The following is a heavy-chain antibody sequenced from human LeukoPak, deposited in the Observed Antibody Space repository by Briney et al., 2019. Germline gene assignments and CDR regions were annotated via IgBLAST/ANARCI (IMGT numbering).Heavy chain of an antibody. CDR2: ISDSGGTT. J-gene: IGHJ4*02. CDR1: GFAFSSYA. V-gene: IGHV3-23*01. CDR3: VKDRPPGMKSGIDY. Sequence: PGGSLRLSCAASGFAFSSYAMSWVRQAPGEGLEWVSVISDSGGTTYYADFVKGRFTISRDNSKNTLYLQMNSLRAEDTAIYYCVKDRPPGMKSGIDYWGQGTLVTVSS. D-gene: IGHD6-13*01.